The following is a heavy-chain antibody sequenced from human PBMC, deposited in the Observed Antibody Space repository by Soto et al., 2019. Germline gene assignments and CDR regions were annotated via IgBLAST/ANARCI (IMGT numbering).Heavy chain of an antibody. CDR2: MSYDGSDT. V-gene: IGHV3-30*03. J-gene: IGHJ2*01. Sequence: PGGSLRLSCVGSGFIFSNNGMHWVRQTPGKGLEWVAFMSYDGSDTFYADSVKGRFTISRDNSKNTLFLHMSNLRAEDTAMYYCARRPSGMDILVVRYFDLWGRGTLVTVSS. D-gene: IGHD2-2*03. CDR1: GFIFSNNG. CDR3: ARRPSGMDILVVRYFDL.